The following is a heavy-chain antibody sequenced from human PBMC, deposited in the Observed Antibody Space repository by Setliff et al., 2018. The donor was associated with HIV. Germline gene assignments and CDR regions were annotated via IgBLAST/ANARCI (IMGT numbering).Heavy chain of an antibody. J-gene: IGHJ6*03. Sequence: GASVKVSCKASGYTFTSYYIHWVRQAPGQGLEWMGWISAYNGNTNYAQKLQGRVTMTTDTSTSTAYMELRSLRSDDTAVYYCARDGGRDGYKYAWSYYYYYMDVWGKGTTVTVSS. CDR1: GYTFTSYY. CDR3: ARDGGRDGYKYAWSYYYYYMDV. CDR2: ISAYNGNT. D-gene: IGHD2-15*01. V-gene: IGHV1-18*04.